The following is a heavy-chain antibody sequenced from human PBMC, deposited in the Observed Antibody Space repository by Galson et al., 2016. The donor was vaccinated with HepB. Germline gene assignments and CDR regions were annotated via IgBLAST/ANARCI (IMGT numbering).Heavy chain of an antibody. Sequence: NWVRQAPGKGLEWIGFISYSGSTTYNPSLKSRVTISVDTSKNQFSLKVTSVTAADTAVYYCARVPTARGSYRFDQWGQGTLVIVSS. V-gene: IGHV4-59*01. CDR3: ARVPTARGSYRFDQ. CDR2: ISYSGST. D-gene: IGHD3-10*01. J-gene: IGHJ4*02.